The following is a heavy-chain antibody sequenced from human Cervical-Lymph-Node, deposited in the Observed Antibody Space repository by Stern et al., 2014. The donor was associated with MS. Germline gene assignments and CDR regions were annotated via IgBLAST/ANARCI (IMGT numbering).Heavy chain of an antibody. CDR2: IWYDGSNR. CDR3: AREGGNTAEYFQH. Sequence: VQLVESGGGVVQPGRSLRLSCAASGFTFSSFGIHWVRQAPGKGLEGLAIIWYDGSNRYYADSVKGRFTLSRDNSKNTLYLQMNSLRAEDTAVYYCAREGGNTAEYFQHWGQGTLVTVSS. J-gene: IGHJ1*01. V-gene: IGHV3-33*01. CDR1: GFTFSSFG. D-gene: IGHD4-23*01.